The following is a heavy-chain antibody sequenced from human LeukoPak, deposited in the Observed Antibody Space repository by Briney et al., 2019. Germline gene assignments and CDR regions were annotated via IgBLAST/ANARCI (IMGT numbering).Heavy chain of an antibody. CDR2: IYTSGST. V-gene: IGHV4-4*07. D-gene: IGHD3-16*01. CDR1: GGSISSYY. J-gene: IGHJ3*02. Sequence: PWETLSLTCNVSGGSISSYYWSWIRQPAGKGLEWIGRIYTSGSTNYNPSLKSRVTMSVDTSKNQFSLRLSSVTAADTAVYYCARNFGWRPTVSAFDIWGQGTMVTVSS. CDR3: ARNFGWRPTVSAFDI.